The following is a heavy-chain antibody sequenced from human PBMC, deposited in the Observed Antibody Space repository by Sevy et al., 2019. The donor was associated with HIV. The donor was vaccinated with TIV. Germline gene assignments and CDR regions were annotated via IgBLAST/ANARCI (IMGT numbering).Heavy chain of an antibody. Sequence: GGCLRLSCAASGFTFSSHWMSWVRQAPGKGLEWVANINQDGSAKYYVDSVKGRFTISRDNAKNSLSLQMNSLRAEDTAVYYCARDTGGIGMDVWGQGTTVTVSS. CDR1: GFTFSSHW. D-gene: IGHD6-13*01. J-gene: IGHJ6*02. V-gene: IGHV3-7*01. CDR3: ARDTGGIGMDV. CDR2: INQDGSAK.